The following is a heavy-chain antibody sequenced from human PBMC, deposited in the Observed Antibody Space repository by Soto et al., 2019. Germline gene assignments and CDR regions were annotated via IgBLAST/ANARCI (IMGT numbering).Heavy chain of an antibody. J-gene: IGHJ4*02. CDR3: ARGGTISSAHHCDH. CDR2: ITSSGSNT. Sequence: QVQLVESGGGLVKPGGSLRLSCAASGFTFSGYNMSWIRQPPGKGLEWVSYITSSGSNTFDAESVKGRFTISRDNTMNLLYLQMNSLSAEDTAVYYCARGGTISSAHHCDHCGQGTLVTVSS. CDR1: GFTFSGYN. V-gene: IGHV3-11*01. D-gene: IGHD6-6*01.